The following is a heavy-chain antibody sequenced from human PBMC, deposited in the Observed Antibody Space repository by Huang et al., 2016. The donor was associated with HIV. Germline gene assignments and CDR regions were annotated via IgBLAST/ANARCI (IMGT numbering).Heavy chain of an antibody. J-gene: IGHJ5*02. D-gene: IGHD6-13*01. CDR1: GGTFSSCG. CDR2: IIPIYGTP. V-gene: IGHV1-69*01. CDR3: ARWEAAADNNWFDP. Sequence: QVQLVQSGAEVQKPGSPVKVSCRASGGTFSSCGISWVRHAPGQGHEWLGGIIPIYGTPNYAQKFQGRVTITADESTSTADMELSSLRSEDTAVYYCARWEAAADNNWFDPWGQGTLVTVSS.